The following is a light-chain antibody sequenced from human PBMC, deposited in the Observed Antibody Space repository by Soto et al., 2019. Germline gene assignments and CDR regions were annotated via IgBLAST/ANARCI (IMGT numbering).Light chain of an antibody. V-gene: IGKV1-5*03. CDR2: KVS. Sequence: DIQMTQSPSTLSASVGARVTITCRASQSVNNWLAWYQQKPGKAPKLLIYKVSTLESGVPSRFSGSGSGTEFTLTITSLQHDDSASYYYQQCDSYRIFTFGPGTKVDIK. J-gene: IGKJ3*01. CDR1: QSVNNW. CDR3: QQCDSYRIFT.